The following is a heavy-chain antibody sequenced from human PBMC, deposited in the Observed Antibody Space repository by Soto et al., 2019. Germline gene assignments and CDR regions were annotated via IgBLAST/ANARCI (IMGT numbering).Heavy chain of an antibody. V-gene: IGHV1-18*01. CDR1: GYTFTSYG. Sequence: ASVKVSCKASGYTFTSYGISWVRQAPGQGLEWMGWISAYNGNTNYAQKLQGRVTMTTDTSTSTAYMELRSLRSDDTAVYYCARVTIFGANLSYGMDVWGQGTTVTVSS. J-gene: IGHJ6*02. CDR2: ISAYNGNT. D-gene: IGHD3-3*01. CDR3: ARVTIFGANLSYGMDV.